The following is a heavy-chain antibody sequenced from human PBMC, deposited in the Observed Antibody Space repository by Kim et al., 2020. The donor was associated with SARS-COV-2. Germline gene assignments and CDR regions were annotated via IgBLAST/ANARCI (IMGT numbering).Heavy chain of an antibody. CDR3: AGFLLGSLRDNDNWFDP. CDR1: GYTFTSYD. CDR2: MNPNSGNT. D-gene: IGHD3-16*01. V-gene: IGHV1-8*01. J-gene: IGHJ5*02. Sequence: ASVKVSCKASGYTFTSYDINWVRQATGQGLEWMGWMNPNSGNTGYAQKFQGRVTMTRNTSISTAYMELSSLRSEDTAVYYCAGFLLGSLRDNDNWFDPWGQGTLVTVSS.